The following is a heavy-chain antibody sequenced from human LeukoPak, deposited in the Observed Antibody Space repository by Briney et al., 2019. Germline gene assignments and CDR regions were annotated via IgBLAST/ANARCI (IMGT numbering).Heavy chain of an antibody. Sequence: SETLSRTRTVSGGSISSYYWSWIRQPPGKGLGWIGYVFYSGSTNYNPSLKSRVTISVDTSKNQFTLKLSSVTPADTAVYYCARDGGRFSFGFGYWGQGTLVTVSS. V-gene: IGHV4-59*01. J-gene: IGHJ4*02. CDR3: ARDGGRFSFGFGY. D-gene: IGHD5-18*01. CDR1: GGSISSYY. CDR2: VFYSGST.